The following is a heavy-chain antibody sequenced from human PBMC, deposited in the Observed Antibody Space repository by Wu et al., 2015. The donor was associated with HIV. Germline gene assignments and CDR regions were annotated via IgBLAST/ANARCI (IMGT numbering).Heavy chain of an antibody. Sequence: QVQLVQSGAEVKKPGASVKVSCKASGYTFTGYYIHWVRQAPGQGLEWMGWINPDTGVTNYARKFQGRVTMTSDTSISAASMELSGLRPDDTAVYYCSRGSVGSTMYFQHWGQGTLVTVSS. D-gene: IGHD1-26*01. V-gene: IGHV1-2*02. J-gene: IGHJ1*01. CDR1: GYTFTGYY. CDR3: SRGSVGSTMYFQH. CDR2: INPDTGVT.